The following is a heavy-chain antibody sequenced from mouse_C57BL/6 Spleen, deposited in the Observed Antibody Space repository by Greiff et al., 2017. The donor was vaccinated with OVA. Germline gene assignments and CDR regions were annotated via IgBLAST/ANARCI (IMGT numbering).Heavy chain of an antibody. CDR2: ILPGSGST. CDR1: GYTFTGYW. CDR3: ARNYGSPFAY. V-gene: IGHV1-9*01. J-gene: IGHJ3*01. D-gene: IGHD1-1*01. Sequence: QVQLKQSGAELMKPGASVKLSCKATGYTFTGYWIEWVKQRPGHGLEWIGEILPGSGSTNYNEKFKGKATFTADPSSNTAYMQLSSLTTEDSAIYYCARNYGSPFAYWGQGTLVTVSA.